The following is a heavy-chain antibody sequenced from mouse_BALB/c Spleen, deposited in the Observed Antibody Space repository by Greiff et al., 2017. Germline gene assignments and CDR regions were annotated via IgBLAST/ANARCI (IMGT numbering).Heavy chain of an antibody. D-gene: IGHD2-12*01. CDR2: ILPGSGST. Sequence: QVQLQQSGAELMKPGASVKISCKATGYTFSSYWIEWVKQRPGHGLEWIGEILPGSGSTNYNEKFKGKATFTADTSSNTAYMQLSSLTSEDSAVYYCARRAYDGAMDYWGQGTSVTVSS. V-gene: IGHV1-9*01. CDR3: ARRAYDGAMDY. CDR1: GYTFSSYW. J-gene: IGHJ4*01.